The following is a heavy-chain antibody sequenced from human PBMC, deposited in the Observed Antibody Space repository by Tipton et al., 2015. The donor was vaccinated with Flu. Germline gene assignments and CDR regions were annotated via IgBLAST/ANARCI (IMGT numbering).Heavy chain of an antibody. V-gene: IGHV4-34*01. J-gene: IGHJ5*02. Sequence: GLVKPSETLSLTCALYGGSFSGYYWSWIRQSPGKGLEWIGEINHSGSTNYNPSLKSRVTISVDTSKKQFSLNLSSVTAADTAVYYCARHDYGDYHWFDPWGQGRRVAVSS. CDR2: INHSGST. CDR3: ARHDYGDYHWFDP. CDR1: GGSFSGYY. D-gene: IGHD4-17*01.